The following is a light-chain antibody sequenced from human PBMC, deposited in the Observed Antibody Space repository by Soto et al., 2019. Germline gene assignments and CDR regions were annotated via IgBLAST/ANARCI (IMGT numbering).Light chain of an antibody. CDR2: VIS. CDR1: HTISSSY. Sequence: EIVVPQYPGTLYLSPGEIATLYCRASHTISSSYLAWYQHKPGQAPRLLMYVISRRDTGIPDRFSGSGSGREVTLTITRREAQDVAVDYCQQVVSSSHQPFGQGTKVAIK. J-gene: IGKJ1*01. V-gene: IGKV3-20*01. CDR3: QQVVSSSHQP.